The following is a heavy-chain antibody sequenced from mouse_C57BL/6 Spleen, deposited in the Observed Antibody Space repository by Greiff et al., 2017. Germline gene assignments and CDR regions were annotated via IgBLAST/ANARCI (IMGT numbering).Heavy chain of an antibody. CDR1: GFTFSNYW. J-gene: IGHJ3*01. CDR3: TVYYGNDGFAY. D-gene: IGHD2-2*01. Sequence: EVKLMESGGGLVQPGGSMKLSCVASGFTFSNYWMNWVRQSPEKGLEWVAQIRLKSDNYATHYAESVKGRFTISRDDSKSSVYLQMNNLRAEDTGIYYCTVYYGNDGFAYWGQGTLVTVSA. V-gene: IGHV6-3*01. CDR2: IRLKSDNYAT.